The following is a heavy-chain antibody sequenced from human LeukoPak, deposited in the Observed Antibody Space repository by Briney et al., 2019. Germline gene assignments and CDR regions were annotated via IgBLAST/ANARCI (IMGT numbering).Heavy chain of an antibody. V-gene: IGHV3-11*04. D-gene: IGHD3-22*01. CDR3: ASIAEYYYDSSGYYSLNH. J-gene: IGHJ5*02. CDR1: GFTFSDYY. Sequence: GGSLRLSCAASGFTFSDYYMSWIRQAPGKGLEWVSYTSSSGTTIYDADSVKGRFTIFRDNAKKSLYLQMNSLRAEDTAVYYCASIAEYYYDSSGYYSLNHWGQGTLVTVSS. CDR2: TSSSGTTI.